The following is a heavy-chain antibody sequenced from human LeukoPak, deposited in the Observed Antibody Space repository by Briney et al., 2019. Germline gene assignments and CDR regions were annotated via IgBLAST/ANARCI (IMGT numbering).Heavy chain of an antibody. J-gene: IGHJ4*02. Sequence: KPGRSLRFSCTASGFSFGDYAMSWVRQAPGKGLEWVGRIKSKTDGGTINYAAPVKDRFTISRDDSKNTLFLQMNSLKTEDTAVYYCTAGVSQGDWGQGTLVTVSS. CDR3: TAGVSQGD. CDR1: GFSFGDYA. V-gene: IGHV3-15*01. CDR2: IKSKTDGGTI. D-gene: IGHD3-10*01.